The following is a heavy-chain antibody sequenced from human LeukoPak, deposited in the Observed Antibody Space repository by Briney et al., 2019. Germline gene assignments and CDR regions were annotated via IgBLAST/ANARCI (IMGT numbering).Heavy chain of an antibody. CDR1: GGTFSSYA. CDR2: IIPIFGTA. Sequence: SVKVSCKASGGTFSSYAISWVRQAPGQGLEWMGGIIPIFGTANYAQKFQGRVTITADESTSTAYMELSSLRSENTAVYYCARIHIDCSSTSCYTRYYFDYWGQGTLVTVSS. J-gene: IGHJ4*02. V-gene: IGHV1-69*13. CDR3: ARIHIDCSSTSCYTRYYFDY. D-gene: IGHD2-2*02.